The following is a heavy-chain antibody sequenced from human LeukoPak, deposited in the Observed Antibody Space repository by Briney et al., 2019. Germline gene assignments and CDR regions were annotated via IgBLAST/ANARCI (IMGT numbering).Heavy chain of an antibody. CDR1: GFIFSSYA. CDR2: ISGSGAST. CDR3: AKHQDGYYYSGMDV. D-gene: IGHD3-22*01. V-gene: IGHV3-23*01. J-gene: IGHJ6*02. Sequence: GGSLSLSCAASGFIFSSYAMRGLRQAPGKGLEGVSAISGSGASTYYADSVKGRFTISRDSSKNTLYLQMNSLRAEDTAVYYCAKHQDGYYYSGMDVWGQGTTGTVSS.